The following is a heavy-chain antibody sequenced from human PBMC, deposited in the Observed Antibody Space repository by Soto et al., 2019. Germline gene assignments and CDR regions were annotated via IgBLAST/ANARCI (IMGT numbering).Heavy chain of an antibody. CDR3: ARVSGSYYYGMDV. Sequence: QVQLQESGPGLVKPSGTLSLTCAVSGGSISSSYWWSWVRQPPGKGLEWIGEIYHSGSTNYNPSLKLRVTISVDKSKNQFSLKLSSVTAADAAGYSCARVSGSYYYGMDVWGQGTTVTVSS. CDR2: IYHSGST. V-gene: IGHV4-4*02. D-gene: IGHD3-10*01. J-gene: IGHJ6*02. CDR1: GGSISSSYW.